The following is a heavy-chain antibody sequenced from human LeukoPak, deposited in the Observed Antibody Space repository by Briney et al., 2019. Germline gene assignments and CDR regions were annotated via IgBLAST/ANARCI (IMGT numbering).Heavy chain of an antibody. Sequence: SETLSLTCAVYGESFSGYYWSWIRQPPGKGLEWIGEINHSGSTNYNPSLKSRVTISVDTSKNQFSLKLSSVTAADTAVYYCARARQGYCTNGVCYTGGWFDPWGQGTLVTVSS. D-gene: IGHD2-8*01. V-gene: IGHV4-34*01. CDR3: ARARQGYCTNGVCYTGGWFDP. CDR1: GESFSGYY. CDR2: INHSGST. J-gene: IGHJ5*02.